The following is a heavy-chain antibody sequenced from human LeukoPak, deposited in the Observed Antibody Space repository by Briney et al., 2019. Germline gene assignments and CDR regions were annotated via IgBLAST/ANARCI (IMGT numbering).Heavy chain of an antibody. V-gene: IGHV4-59*01. CDR3: ARRNSGSSEVDY. J-gene: IGHJ4*02. D-gene: IGHD1-26*01. CDR2: IYYSGST. CDR1: GGSISSYY. Sequence: PSETLSLTCTVSGGSISSYYWSWIRQPPGKGLEWIGYIYYSGSTNYNPSLKSRVTISVDTSKNQFSLKLSSVTAADTAVYYCARRNSGSSEVDYWGQGTLVTVSS.